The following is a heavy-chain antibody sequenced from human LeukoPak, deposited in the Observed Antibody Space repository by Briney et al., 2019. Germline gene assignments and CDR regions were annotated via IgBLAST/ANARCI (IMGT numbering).Heavy chain of an antibody. D-gene: IGHD3-3*01. J-gene: IGHJ4*02. CDR1: GGSISTDGYY. CDR3: ARYYYFETRIDS. CDR2: IYATGTT. V-gene: IGHV4-31*03. Sequence: SETLSLTCTVSGGSISTDGYYWTWIRQHPGKGLEWIGYIYATGTTFYNPSLKSRIIMSVDPSEIQFSLRLSSVTAADTAVYYCARYYYFETRIDSWGQGTLVTVSS.